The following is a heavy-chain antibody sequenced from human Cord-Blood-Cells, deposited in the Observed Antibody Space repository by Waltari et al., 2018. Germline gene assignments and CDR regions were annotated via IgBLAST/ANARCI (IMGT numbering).Heavy chain of an antibody. V-gene: IGHV4-34*01. D-gene: IGHD6-19*01. Sequence: QVQLQQWGAGLLKPSETLSLTCAVYGGSFSGYYWSWIRQPPGKGLEWIGEINHSGSTNYNPSRKSLVTISVDTSKNQFSLKLSSVTAADTAVYYCARNTKYSSGWYLPRSYYYYGMDVWGQGTTVTVSS. CDR1: GGSFSGYY. J-gene: IGHJ6*02. CDR2: INHSGST. CDR3: ARNTKYSSGWYLPRSYYYYGMDV.